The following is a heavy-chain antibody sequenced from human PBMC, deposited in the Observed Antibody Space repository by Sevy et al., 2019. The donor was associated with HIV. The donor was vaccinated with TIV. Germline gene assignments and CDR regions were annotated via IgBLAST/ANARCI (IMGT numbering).Heavy chain of an antibody. D-gene: IGHD3-10*01. J-gene: IGHJ4*02. CDR2: MRQEGSEK. V-gene: IGHV3-7*01. CDR3: ARGIYGSGSRLGLGY. CDR1: GLTFSSNW. Sequence: GGSRRLSCAASGLTFSSNWMTWVRRAPGKGLGWVANMRQEGSEKYYVDSVKGRFTISRDNAKNSLYLQMNSLRAEDTAVYYCARGIYGSGSRLGLGYWGQGTLVTVSS.